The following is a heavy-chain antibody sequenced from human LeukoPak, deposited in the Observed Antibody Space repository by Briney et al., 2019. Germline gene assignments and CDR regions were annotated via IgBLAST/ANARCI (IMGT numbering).Heavy chain of an antibody. D-gene: IGHD2-2*01. CDR3: AKDIVVVPAAMSH. CDR2: IRYDGSNK. J-gene: IGHJ4*02. Sequence: GGSLRLSCAASGFTFSSYGMHWVRQAPGKGLEWVAFIRYDGSNKYYADSVKGRFTISRDNSKNTLYLQMNSLRAEDTAVYYRAKDIVVVPAAMSHWGQGTLVTVSS. CDR1: GFTFSSYG. V-gene: IGHV3-30*02.